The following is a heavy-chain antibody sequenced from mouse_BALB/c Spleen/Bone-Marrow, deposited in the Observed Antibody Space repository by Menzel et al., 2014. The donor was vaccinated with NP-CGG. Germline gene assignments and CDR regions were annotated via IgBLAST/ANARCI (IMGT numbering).Heavy chain of an antibody. CDR3: ARSIYDGYSEAMDY. J-gene: IGHJ4*01. Sequence: VQLVESGTDLVRPGTSVEVSCKASGYAFTNYLIEWIKQRPGQGLEWIGVINPGSGGINYNERFKGKATLTADKSSSTAYMQLSSLTTDDSAVYFCARSIYDGYSEAMDYWGQGTSVTVSS. D-gene: IGHD2-3*01. CDR1: GYAFTNYL. V-gene: IGHV1-54*03. CDR2: INPGSGGI.